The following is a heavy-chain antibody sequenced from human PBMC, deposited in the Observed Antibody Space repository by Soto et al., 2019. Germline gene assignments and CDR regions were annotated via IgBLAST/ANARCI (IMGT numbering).Heavy chain of an antibody. D-gene: IGHD2-21*02. J-gene: IGHJ3*02. V-gene: IGHV3-23*01. CDR3: AKEPYCGGDCDSGAFDI. CDR1: GFTFSSYA. Sequence: EVQLLESGGGLVQPGGSLRLSCAASGFTFSSYAMSWVRQAPGKGLEWVSAISGSGGSTYYADAVKGRFTISRDNSKNTLYLQRNSRRAEDTAVYYCAKEPYCGGDCDSGAFDIWGQGTMVTVSS. CDR2: ISGSGGST.